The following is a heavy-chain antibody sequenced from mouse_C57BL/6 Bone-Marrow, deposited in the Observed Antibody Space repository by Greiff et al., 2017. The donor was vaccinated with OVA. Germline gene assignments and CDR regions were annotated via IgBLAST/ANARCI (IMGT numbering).Heavy chain of an antibody. CDR3: KRLYYDYEDAMDY. CDR2: IDPETGGT. D-gene: IGHD2-4*01. V-gene: IGHV1-15*01. CDR1: GYTFTDYE. Sequence: VQLQESGAELVRPGASVTLSCKASGYTFTDYEMHWVKQTPVHGLEWIGAIDPETGGTAYNQKFKGKAILTADKSSSTAYMELRSLTSEDSAVYYGKRLYYDYEDAMDYWGQGTSVTVSS. J-gene: IGHJ4*01.